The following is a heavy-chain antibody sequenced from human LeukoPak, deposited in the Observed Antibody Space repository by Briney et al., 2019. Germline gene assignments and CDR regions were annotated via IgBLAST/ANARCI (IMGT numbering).Heavy chain of an antibody. V-gene: IGHV3-21*04. CDR1: GFTFSNYN. J-gene: IGHJ4*02. Sequence: GGSLRLSCVASGFTFSNYNMNWVCQAPGKGLEWVSSISGSGTYIYYADSLKGRFTISRDNAKNSLYLQMNSLRAEDTAVYYCARGGGYDSSGYVFGYWGQGTLVTVSS. CDR2: ISGSGTYI. D-gene: IGHD3-22*01. CDR3: ARGGGYDSSGYVFGY.